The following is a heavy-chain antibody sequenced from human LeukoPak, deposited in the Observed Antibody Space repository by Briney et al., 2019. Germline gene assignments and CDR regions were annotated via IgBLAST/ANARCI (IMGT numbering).Heavy chain of an antibody. J-gene: IGHJ4*02. CDR1: GGSISSYY. Sequence: TSETLSLTCTVSGGSISSYYWSWIRQPPGKGLEWIGYIYYSGSTNYNPSLKSRVTISVDTSKNQFSLKLSSVTAADTAVYYCARELVDYDFWSGYYPKYYFDYWGQGTLVTVSS. D-gene: IGHD3-3*01. CDR3: ARELVDYDFWSGYYPKYYFDY. V-gene: IGHV4-59*12. CDR2: IYYSGST.